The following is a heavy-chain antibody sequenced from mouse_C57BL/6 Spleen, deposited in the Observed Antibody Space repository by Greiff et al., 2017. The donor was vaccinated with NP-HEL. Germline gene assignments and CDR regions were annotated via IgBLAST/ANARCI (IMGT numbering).Heavy chain of an antibody. V-gene: IGHV1-19*01. J-gene: IGHJ4*01. Sequence: VQLQQSGPVLVKPGASVKMSCKASGYTFTDYYMNWVKQSHGKSLEWIGVINPYNGGTSYNQKFKGKATLTVDKSSSTAYMELNSLTSEDSAVYYCARDYGSSYVDAMDYWGQGTSVTVSS. CDR2: INPYNGGT. CDR1: GYTFTDYY. D-gene: IGHD1-1*01. CDR3: ARDYGSSYVDAMDY.